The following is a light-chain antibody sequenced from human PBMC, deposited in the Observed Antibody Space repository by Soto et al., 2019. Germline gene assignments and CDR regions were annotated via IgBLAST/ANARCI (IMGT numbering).Light chain of an antibody. CDR1: QSIGSW. Sequence: DIQMTQSPSTLSASVGDRVTITCRASQSIGSWLAWYQQKPGKAPKLLIDKASSLQSGVPSRFSGSGSGTEFTLTCSSLQPDDISTYYCQRYNSYSTFGQGTKVEIK. CDR2: KAS. J-gene: IGKJ1*01. V-gene: IGKV1-5*03. CDR3: QRYNSYST.